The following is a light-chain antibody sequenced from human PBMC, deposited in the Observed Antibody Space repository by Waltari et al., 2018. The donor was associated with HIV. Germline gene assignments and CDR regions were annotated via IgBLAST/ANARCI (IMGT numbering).Light chain of an antibody. V-gene: IGLV8-61*01. J-gene: IGLJ3*02. CDR1: SRSVATGYY. CDR3: VLSMGSGRV. CDR2: NTN. Sequence: QTVVTQEPSISLSTGGTITLAWALASRSVATGYYPGWHQQTPGPAPRTLIYNTNSRSSVAPDRFSGSIVGTKAPLTITGPQPDDDAHYYCVLSMGSGRVFGGGTRLTVL.